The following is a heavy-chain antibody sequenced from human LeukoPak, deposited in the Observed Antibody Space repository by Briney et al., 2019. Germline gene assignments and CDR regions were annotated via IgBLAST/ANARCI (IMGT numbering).Heavy chain of an antibody. D-gene: IGHD2-21*02. J-gene: IGHJ6*02. V-gene: IGHV4-31*03. CDR1: GGSISSGDFY. Sequence: SQTLSLTCTVSGGSISSGDFYWSWIRQHPGKGLEWIGYSYYSGSTNYNPSLKSRVTISVDTSKNQFSLKLSSVTAADTAVYYCAGYCGGDCYSTYYYYGMDVWGQGTTVTVSS. CDR3: AGYCGGDCYSTYYYYGMDV. CDR2: SYYSGST.